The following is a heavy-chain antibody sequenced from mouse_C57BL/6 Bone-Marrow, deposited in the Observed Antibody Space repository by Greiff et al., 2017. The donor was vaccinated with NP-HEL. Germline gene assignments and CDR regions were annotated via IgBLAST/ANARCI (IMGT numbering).Heavy chain of an antibody. CDR2: IWSGGST. J-gene: IGHJ3*01. D-gene: IGHD1-1*01. V-gene: IGHV2-2*01. CDR3: ARSSYGWFAY. Sequence: VQLKESGPGLVQPSQSLSITCTVSGFSLTSYGVHWVRQSPGKGLEWLGVIWSGGSTDYNAAFISRLSISKDNSKSQVFFKMNSLQADDTAIYYCARSSYGWFAYWGQGTLVTVSA. CDR1: GFSLTSYG.